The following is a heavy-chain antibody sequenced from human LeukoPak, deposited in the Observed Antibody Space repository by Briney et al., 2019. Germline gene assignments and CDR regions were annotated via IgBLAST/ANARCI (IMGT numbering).Heavy chain of an antibody. CDR1: GVSISSGSNY. V-gene: IGHV4-39*07. CDR2: IYSSGST. Sequence: SETLSLACSVSGVSISSGSNYWGWIRQPPGKTLEWIGSIYSSGSTYYNSSLKSRVIILIDTSKNHFSLTLSSVTAADTAVYYCTRSDGYGLVGIWSQGTMVTVSS. D-gene: IGHD3-10*01. J-gene: IGHJ3*01. CDR3: TRSDGYGLVGI.